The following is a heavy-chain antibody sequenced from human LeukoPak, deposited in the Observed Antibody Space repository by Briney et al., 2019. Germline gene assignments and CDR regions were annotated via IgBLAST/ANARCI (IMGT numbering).Heavy chain of an antibody. CDR3: ARACGGDCSPGILAFQH. CDR2: IYYSGST. V-gene: IGHV4-59*01. CDR1: GGSISSYY. Sequence: SETLSLTCTVSGGSISSYYWSWIRQPPGKGLEWIGYIYYSGSTNYNPSLKSRVTISVDTSKNQFSLKLSSVTAADTAVYYCARACGGDCSPGILAFQHWGQGTLVTVSS. J-gene: IGHJ1*01. D-gene: IGHD2-21*01.